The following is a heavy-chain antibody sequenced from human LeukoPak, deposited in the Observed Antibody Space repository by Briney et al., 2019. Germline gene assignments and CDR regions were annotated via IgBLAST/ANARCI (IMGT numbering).Heavy chain of an antibody. CDR2: IWYDGSNK. CDR3: AREGPNLRITMTVVAPLDY. CDR1: GFTFSSYG. D-gene: IGHD3-22*01. J-gene: IGHJ4*02. V-gene: IGHV3-33*01. Sequence: GGSLRLSCAASGFTFSSYGMHWVRQAPGKGLEWVAVIWYDGSNKYYADSVKGRFTISRDNSKNTLYLQMNSLRAEDTAVYYCAREGPNLRITMTVVAPLDYWGQGTLVTVSS.